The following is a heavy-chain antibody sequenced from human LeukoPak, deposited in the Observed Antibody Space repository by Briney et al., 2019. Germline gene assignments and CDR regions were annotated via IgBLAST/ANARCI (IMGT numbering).Heavy chain of an antibody. CDR2: IYFGGTT. CDR1: VFPVSSNY. V-gene: IGHV3-53*01. Sequence: PGGSLRLSCAASVFPVSSNYMTWVRQAPGQGLEWVSVIYFGGTTYYADSVKGRFTISRDNSKSTLYLQMNSLRAEDTAVYYCTRDRNDVLTGYTDYWGQGTLVTVSS. J-gene: IGHJ4*02. D-gene: IGHD3-9*01. CDR3: TRDRNDVLTGYTDY.